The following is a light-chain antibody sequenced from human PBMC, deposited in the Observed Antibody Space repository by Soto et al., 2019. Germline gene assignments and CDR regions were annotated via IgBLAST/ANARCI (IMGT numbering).Light chain of an antibody. CDR3: LQDYSYPRT. CDR2: GTS. V-gene: IGKV1-6*01. CDR1: QAIRTE. Sequence: AIQMTQSPSSLSASVGDRVIITCRASQAIRTELGWYQQRPGKAPKLLIYGTSNLQSGVPSRFSGSGSGTDFTLTINDLQPEDFATYYCLQDYSYPRTFGQGTKVDVK. J-gene: IGKJ1*01.